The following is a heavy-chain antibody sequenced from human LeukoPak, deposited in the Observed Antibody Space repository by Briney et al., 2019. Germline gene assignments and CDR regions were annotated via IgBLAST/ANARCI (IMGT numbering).Heavy chain of an antibody. CDR2: INPSGGST. J-gene: IGHJ6*02. Sequence: ASVKVSCKASGYTFTSYYMHWVRQAPGQGLEWMGIINPSGGSTSYTQKFQGRVTMTRDTSTSTVYMELSSLRSEDTAVYYCAREGFPPKISDFWSGLGPYYYYGMDVWGQGTAVTVSS. D-gene: IGHD3-3*01. CDR1: GYTFTSYY. V-gene: IGHV1-46*01. CDR3: AREGFPPKISDFWSGLGPYYYYGMDV.